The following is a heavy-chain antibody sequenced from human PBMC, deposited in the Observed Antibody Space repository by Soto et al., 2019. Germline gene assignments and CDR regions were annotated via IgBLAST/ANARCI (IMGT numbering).Heavy chain of an antibody. CDR2: IVNSGGAR. J-gene: IGHJ4*02. Sequence: PGGSLRLSXAASGFTFGDYYMTWIRQAPGKGLEWVSYIVNSGGARYYRDTVKGRFTIFRDNSKNSLYLQMNSLRAEDTAVYYSARVPPVDTALVDYFDLWGPGTLVTVSS. D-gene: IGHD5-18*01. CDR3: ARVPPVDTALVDYFDL. CDR1: GFTFGDYY. V-gene: IGHV3-11*01.